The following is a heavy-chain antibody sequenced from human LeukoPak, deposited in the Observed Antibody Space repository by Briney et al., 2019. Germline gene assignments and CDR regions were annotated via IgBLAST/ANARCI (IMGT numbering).Heavy chain of an antibody. D-gene: IGHD1/OR15-1a*01. J-gene: IGHJ3*02. CDR3: ARGWNTTPRSGFDI. Sequence: GSLRLSSAASEFTISRYWMHWVRQAPGKGLEWVSNINNDGSITTYADSVKGRFTISRDNVKNTLFLQMNSLGAEDTALYYCARGWNTTPRSGFDIWGLGTMAAVSS. V-gene: IGHV3-74*01. CDR2: INNDGSIT. CDR1: EFTISRYW.